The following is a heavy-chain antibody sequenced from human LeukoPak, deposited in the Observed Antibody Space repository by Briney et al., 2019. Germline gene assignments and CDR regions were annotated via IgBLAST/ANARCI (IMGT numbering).Heavy chain of an antibody. Sequence: SETLSLTCAVYGGSFSVYYWSWISQPPGKGLEWIGEINRCGSTNYSPSLKSRVTISLDTSKNQVSLKLSSVTAADTAMYYCGLSATKATTRTIDYWGQGTLVTVSS. D-gene: IGHD4-17*01. CDR1: GGSFSVYY. CDR2: INRCGST. CDR3: GLSATKATTRTIDY. J-gene: IGHJ4*02. V-gene: IGHV4-34*01.